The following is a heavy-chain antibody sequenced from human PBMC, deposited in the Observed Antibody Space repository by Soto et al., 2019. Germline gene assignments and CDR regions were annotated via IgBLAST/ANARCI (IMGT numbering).Heavy chain of an antibody. CDR2: ISAYNGNT. V-gene: IGHV1-18*01. J-gene: IGHJ5*02. CDR3: AREEGFVVVPAASNWFDP. Sequence: WVRQAPGQGLEWMGWISAYNGNTNYAQKFQDRVTMTTDTSTSTAYMELRSLRSDDTAVYYCAREEGFVVVPAASNWFDPWGQGTLVTVSS. D-gene: IGHD2-2*01.